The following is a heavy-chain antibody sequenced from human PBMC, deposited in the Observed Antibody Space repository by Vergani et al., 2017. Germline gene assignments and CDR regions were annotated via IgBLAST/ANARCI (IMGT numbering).Heavy chain of an antibody. CDR1: GGSISSSSYY. J-gene: IGHJ4*02. V-gene: IGHV4-39*01. CDR3: ARQGYSSPGSPPIDY. D-gene: IGHD5-18*01. Sequence: QLQLQESGPGLVKPSETLSLTCTVSGGSISSSSYYWGWIRQPPGKGLEWIGSIYYSGSTYYNPSLKSRVTISVDTSKNQFSLKLSSVTAADTAVYYCARQGYSSPGSPPIDYWGQGTLVTVSS. CDR2: IYYSGST.